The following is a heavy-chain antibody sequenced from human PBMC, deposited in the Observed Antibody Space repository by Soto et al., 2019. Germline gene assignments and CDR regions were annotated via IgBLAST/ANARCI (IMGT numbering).Heavy chain of an antibody. J-gene: IGHJ4*02. D-gene: IGHD1-26*01. Sequence: EVQLVESGGGLVRPGGSLRLSCATSGFIFTDAWMNWVRQAPGKGLEWVGRVKTKAQGERKDYGEAVQGRFTISRDDSNNSPHLQFTSLRADDAPVYYCTSGSVVGYWGQGVLVTVSS. CDR2: VKTKAQGERK. CDR1: GFIFTDAW. V-gene: IGHV3-15*07. CDR3: TSGSVVGY.